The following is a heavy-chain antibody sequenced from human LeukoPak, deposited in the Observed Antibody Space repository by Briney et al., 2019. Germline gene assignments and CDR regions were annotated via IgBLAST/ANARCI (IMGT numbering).Heavy chain of an antibody. CDR1: GFSLMSTD. J-gene: IGHJ4*02. D-gene: IGHD5-18*01. Sequence: PGGSPRLSCAVSGFSLMSTDMHWVRQAPGKGLEWISYIGKTFSTAYYADSVRGRFTISTDNAQNSLYLQMNSLRAEDTAVYYCTSYSYSGNYWGQGTPVTVSS. V-gene: IGHV3-48*01. CDR2: IGKTFSTA. CDR3: TSYSYSGNY.